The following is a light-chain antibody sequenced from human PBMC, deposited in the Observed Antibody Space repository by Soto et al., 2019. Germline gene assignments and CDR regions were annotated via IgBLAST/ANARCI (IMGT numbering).Light chain of an antibody. V-gene: IGKV3-15*01. CDR2: GAS. CDR1: QSVSSN. J-gene: IGKJ2*01. CDR3: QHYNYWAGYT. Sequence: EIVMTQSPPTLSVSPGERATLSCRASQSVSSNLAWYQQKPGQAPRLLIYGASTRATGIPARFSGSGSGTAFALTISDLQSEDFAVYYCQHYNYWAGYTFGQGTKLDIK.